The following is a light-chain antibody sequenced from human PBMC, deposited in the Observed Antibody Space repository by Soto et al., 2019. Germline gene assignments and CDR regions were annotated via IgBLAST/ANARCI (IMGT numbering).Light chain of an antibody. CDR3: QQYGISPPYT. J-gene: IGKJ2*01. CDR1: QSVITSF. Sequence: EIVLTQSPGTLSLSPGERATLSCRASQSVITSFLAWFQQKPGQAPRLLIYGASSRATGIPDRFSGSGSGTDFALTISRLEPEDSAVYYCQQYGISPPYTFGQGTKLEIK. CDR2: GAS. V-gene: IGKV3-20*01.